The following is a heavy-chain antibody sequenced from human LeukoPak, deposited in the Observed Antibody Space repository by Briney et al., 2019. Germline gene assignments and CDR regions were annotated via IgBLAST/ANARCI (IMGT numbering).Heavy chain of an antibody. Sequence: SETLSLTCAVYGGSFSGYYWSWIRQPPGKGLEWIGEINHSGSTNYNPSLKSRVTISVDTSKNQFSLKLSSVTAADTAVYYCARGSIVVVAATGYYFDYWGQGTPVTVSS. CDR1: GGSFSGYY. D-gene: IGHD2-15*01. CDR3: ARGSIVVVAATGYYFDY. J-gene: IGHJ4*02. V-gene: IGHV4-34*01. CDR2: INHSGST.